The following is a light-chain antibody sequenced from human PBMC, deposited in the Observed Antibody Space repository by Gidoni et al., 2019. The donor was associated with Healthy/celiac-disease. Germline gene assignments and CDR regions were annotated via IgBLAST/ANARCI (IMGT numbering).Light chain of an antibody. CDR1: QSVSSSY. CDR3: QQYGSSRT. CDR2: GAS. J-gene: IGKJ1*01. V-gene: IGKV3-20*01. Sequence: EIVLTQSPGTLSLSPGERATLSCRARQSVSSSYLAWYQQKPGQAPRLLIYGASSRATGIPDRFSDSGSGTDFTLTISRLEPEDFAVYYCQQYGSSRTFGQGTKVEIK.